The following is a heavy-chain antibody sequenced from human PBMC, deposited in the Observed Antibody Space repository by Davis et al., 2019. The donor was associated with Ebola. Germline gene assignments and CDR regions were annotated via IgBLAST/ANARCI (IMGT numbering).Heavy chain of an antibody. CDR3: AKEGGYCSGGSCYSLFV. CDR1: GYTFTGYY. CDR2: INPNSGGT. Sequence: ASVKVSCKASGYTFTGYYMHWVRQAPGQGLEWMGWINPNSGGTNYAQKFQGWVTMTRDTSISTAYMELSRLRSDDTAVYYCAKEGGYCSGGSCYSLFVWGQGTLVTVSS. V-gene: IGHV1-2*04. J-gene: IGHJ4*02. D-gene: IGHD2-15*01.